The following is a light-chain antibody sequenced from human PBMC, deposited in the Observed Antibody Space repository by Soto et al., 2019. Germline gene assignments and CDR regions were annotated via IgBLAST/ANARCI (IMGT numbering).Light chain of an antibody. CDR3: QQYGSSSAT. CDR2: SAS. J-gene: IGKJ4*01. Sequence: DIVLTQSPGTLSLSPGERATLSCRASQSVAGNYLGWYQQKPGQAPRLLIYSASRRASGIPDRFSGSWSGTDFTLTISRLDPEDSAVYYCQQYGSSSATFGGGTKVEIK. CDR1: QSVAGNY. V-gene: IGKV3-20*01.